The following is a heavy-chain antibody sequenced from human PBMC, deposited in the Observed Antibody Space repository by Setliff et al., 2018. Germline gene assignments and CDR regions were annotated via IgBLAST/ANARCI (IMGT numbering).Heavy chain of an antibody. CDR1: GDSISSGSYY. V-gene: IGHV4-61*09. Sequence: PSETLSLTCTVSGDSISSGSYYWTWIRQPAGKGLEWIGHFHTGGSTNYNRSLRSRVSISVDTSKNQFSLKLSSVXAAETATYYCARAGPTVTFFRVLVISWWDPWGQGSLVTVSS. CDR2: FHTGGST. J-gene: IGHJ5*02. D-gene: IGHD3-3*01. CDR3: ARAGPTVTFFRVLVISWWDP.